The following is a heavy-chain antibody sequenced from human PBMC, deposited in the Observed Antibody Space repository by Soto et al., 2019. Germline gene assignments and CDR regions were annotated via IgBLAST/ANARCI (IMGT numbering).Heavy chain of an antibody. V-gene: IGHV3-30-3*01. Sequence: QVQLVESGGGVVKPGRSLRLSCAASGFTFSTHAMHWVRQAPGKGLECVAIVYFDGSNKYYADSVKGRFTISRDNSKNTLYLQMRGLTPEDTAVYYCARDQTGITTTGGGRIDHWGQGTLVTVSS. D-gene: IGHD1-20*01. CDR2: VYFDGSNK. J-gene: IGHJ4*02. CDR3: ARDQTGITTTGGGRIDH. CDR1: GFTFSTHA.